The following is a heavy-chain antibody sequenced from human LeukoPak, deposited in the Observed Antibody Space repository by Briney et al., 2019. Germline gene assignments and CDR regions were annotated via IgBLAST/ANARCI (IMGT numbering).Heavy chain of an antibody. CDR2: ISGSGSNA. V-gene: IGHV3-23*01. Sequence: GGSLRLSCAASGFTFNTYAMTWVRQAPGMGLEWVSGISGSGSNAYYAGSVKGRFTISRDNSKNTLYLQTNSLRVEDTALYYCAKDLQRWIQLPDYWGQGTLVTVSS. CDR1: GFTFNTYA. J-gene: IGHJ4*02. D-gene: IGHD5-24*01. CDR3: AKDLQRWIQLPDY.